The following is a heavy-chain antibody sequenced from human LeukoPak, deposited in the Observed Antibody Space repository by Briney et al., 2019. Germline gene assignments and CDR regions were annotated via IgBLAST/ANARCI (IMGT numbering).Heavy chain of an antibody. D-gene: IGHD6-19*01. CDR2: INHSGST. Sequence: SETLSLTCAVYGGSFSGYCWSWIRQPPGKGLEWIGEINHSGSTNYNPSLKSRVTISVDTSKNQFSLKLSSVTAADTAVYYCAIAVAGYFDYWGQGTLVTVSS. CDR3: AIAVAGYFDY. J-gene: IGHJ4*02. CDR1: GGSFSGYC. V-gene: IGHV4-34*01.